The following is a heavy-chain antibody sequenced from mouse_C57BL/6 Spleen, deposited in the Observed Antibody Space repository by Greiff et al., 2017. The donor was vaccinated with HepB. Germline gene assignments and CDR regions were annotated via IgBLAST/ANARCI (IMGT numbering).Heavy chain of an antibody. Sequence: VKLMESGPELVKPGASVKISCKASGYAFSSSWMNWVKQRPGKGLEWIGRIYPGDGDTNYNGKFKGKATLTADKSSSTAYMQLSSLTSEDSAVYFCARGERRDYWGQGTTLTVSS. J-gene: IGHJ2*01. CDR2: IYPGDGDT. CDR3: ARGERRDY. CDR1: GYAFSSSW. V-gene: IGHV1-82*01.